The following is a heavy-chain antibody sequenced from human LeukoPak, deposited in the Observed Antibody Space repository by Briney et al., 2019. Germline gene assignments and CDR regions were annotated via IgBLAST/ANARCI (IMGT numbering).Heavy chain of an antibody. D-gene: IGHD6-19*01. J-gene: IGHJ4*02. Sequence: GGSLRLSCAASRFTFSSYSMNWVRQAPGKGLEWVSSISSSSSYIYYADSVRGRFTISRDNAKNSLYLQMNSLRAEDTAVYYCARGSSGWSGDWGQGTLVTVSS. CDR2: ISSSSSYI. V-gene: IGHV3-21*01. CDR1: RFTFSSYS. CDR3: ARGSSGWSGD.